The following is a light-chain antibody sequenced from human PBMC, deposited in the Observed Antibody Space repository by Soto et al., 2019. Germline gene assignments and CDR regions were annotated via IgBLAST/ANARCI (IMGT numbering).Light chain of an antibody. CDR1: QSVSSSY. Sequence: EIVLTQFPGTLSLSPGESSTLSCRARQSVSSSYLAWFQQKPGQAPRLLIYGASTRATGIPDRFSGSGSGTDFTLTISGLEPEDFALYYCQQYGVTPPNTFGGGTKVDIK. CDR3: QQYGVTPPNT. CDR2: GAS. J-gene: IGKJ4*01. V-gene: IGKV3-20*01.